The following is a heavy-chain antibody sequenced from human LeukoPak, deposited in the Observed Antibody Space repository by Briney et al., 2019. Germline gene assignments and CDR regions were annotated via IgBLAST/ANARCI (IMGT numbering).Heavy chain of an antibody. CDR1: GGSFSISSYY. Sequence: YPSETLSLTCTVSGGSFSISSYYWGWIRQPPGKGLEWIGTIYYTGSTYYNPSLKSRVTISVDTSKNQFSLKLSSVTAADTAVYYCARIFIRFDPWGQGTLVTVSS. CDR2: IYYTGST. V-gene: IGHV4-39*07. CDR3: ARIFIRFDP. D-gene: IGHD3-9*01. J-gene: IGHJ5*02.